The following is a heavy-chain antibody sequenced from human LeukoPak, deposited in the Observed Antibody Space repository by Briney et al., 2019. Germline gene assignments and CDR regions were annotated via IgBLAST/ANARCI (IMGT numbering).Heavy chain of an antibody. CDR1: GASISSYY. J-gene: IGHJ4*02. D-gene: IGHD6-13*01. CDR2: IFYSGST. CDR3: ASGPYPAAGTDHQFDY. V-gene: IGHV4-59*01. Sequence: SETLSLTCTVSGASISSYYWSWIRQPPGKGLEWIGYIFYSGSTLYNPSLQSRVTISVDTSKNQFSLKLTSVTVADTAVYYCASGPYPAAGTDHQFDYWGRGTLVTVSS.